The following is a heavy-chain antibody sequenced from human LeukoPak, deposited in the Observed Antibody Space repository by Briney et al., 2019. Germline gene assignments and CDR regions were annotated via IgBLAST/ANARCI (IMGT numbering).Heavy chain of an antibody. CDR2: INTNTGNP. CDR3: ARDLSYYDFWSGYRLFDY. Sequence: EASVTVSFTASGYTFTSYAMNWVRQAPGQGLEWMGWINTNTGNPTYAQGFTGRFVFSLDTSVSTAYLQISSLKAEDTAVYYCARDLSYYDFWSGYRLFDYWGRGTLVTVSS. V-gene: IGHV7-4-1*02. D-gene: IGHD3-3*01. CDR1: GYTFTSYA. J-gene: IGHJ4*02.